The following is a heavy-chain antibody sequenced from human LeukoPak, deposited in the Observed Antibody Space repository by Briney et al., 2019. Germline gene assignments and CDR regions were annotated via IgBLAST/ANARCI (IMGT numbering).Heavy chain of an antibody. Sequence: PGGSLRLSCTASGFTLSSYAIHWVRQAPGKGLEWVSVIYLDGSKIYYADSVKGRFTISRDNSKNTLYLQMNSLRAEDTAVYYCAKDGRWELLPSAFDIWGQGTMVTVSS. J-gene: IGHJ3*02. CDR2: IYLDGSKI. V-gene: IGHV3-33*06. CDR1: GFTLSSYA. CDR3: AKDGRWELLPSAFDI. D-gene: IGHD1-26*01.